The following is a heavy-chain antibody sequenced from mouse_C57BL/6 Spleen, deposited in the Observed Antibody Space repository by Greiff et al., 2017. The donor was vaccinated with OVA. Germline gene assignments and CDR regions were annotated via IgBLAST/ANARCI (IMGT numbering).Heavy chain of an antibody. D-gene: IGHD1-1*01. J-gene: IGHJ4*01. CDR1: GYTFTSYG. CDR2: IYPRSGNT. CDR3: ARSGYGSSPYAMDY. V-gene: IGHV1-81*01. Sequence: QVQLQQSGAELARPGASVKLSCKASGYTFTSYGISWVKQRTGPGLEWIGEIYPRSGNTYYNEKFKGKATLTADKSSSTAYMELRSLTSEDSAVYVCARSGYGSSPYAMDYWGQGTSVTVSA.